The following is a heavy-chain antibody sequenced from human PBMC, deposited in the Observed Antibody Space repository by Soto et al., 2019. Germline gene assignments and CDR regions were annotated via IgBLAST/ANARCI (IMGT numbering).Heavy chain of an antibody. D-gene: IGHD1-7*01. CDR3: ARDYGITGTWDAFDI. V-gene: IGHV3-21*01. CDR2: ISSSSSYI. CDR1: GFTFSSYS. Sequence: GGSLRLSCAASGFTFSSYSMNWVRQAPGKGLEWVSSISSSSSYIYYADSVKGRFTISRDNAKNSQYLQMNSLRAEDTAVYYCARDYGITGTWDAFDIWGQGTMVTVSS. J-gene: IGHJ3*02.